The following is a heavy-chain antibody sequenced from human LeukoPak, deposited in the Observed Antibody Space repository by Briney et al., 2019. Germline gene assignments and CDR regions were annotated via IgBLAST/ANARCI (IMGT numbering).Heavy chain of an antibody. V-gene: IGHV4-59*01. CDR2: IYDSGSI. CDR3: ARGIAEGNWFHP. J-gene: IGHJ5*02. Sequence: SETLSLTCTVSGGSISSYYWSWIRQSPGKGLEWIGYIYDSGSINYSPSLKSRVTISVDTSKNHFSLRLSSVTAADTAVYYCARGIAEGNWFHPWGQGTRVTVSS. CDR1: GGSISSYY. D-gene: IGHD6-13*01.